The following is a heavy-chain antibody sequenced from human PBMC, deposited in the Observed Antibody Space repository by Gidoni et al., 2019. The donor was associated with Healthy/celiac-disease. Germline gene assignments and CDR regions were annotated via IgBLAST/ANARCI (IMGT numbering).Heavy chain of an antibody. CDR3: ARGPEWKQTRGLAFDI. CDR2: IYYSGST. V-gene: IGHV4-59*01. J-gene: IGHJ3*02. CDR1: GCSISSYY. D-gene: IGHD3-10*01. Sequence: QVQLQESGPGLVKPSETLSLTCTVSGCSISSYYWSWIRQPPGKGLEWIGYIYYSGSTNYNPSLKSRVTISVDTSKNQFSLKLSSVTAADTAVYYCARGPEWKQTRGLAFDIWGQGTMVTVSS.